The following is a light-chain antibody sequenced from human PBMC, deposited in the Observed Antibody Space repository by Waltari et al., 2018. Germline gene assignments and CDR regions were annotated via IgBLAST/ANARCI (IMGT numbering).Light chain of an antibody. CDR3: QQYYTTPRT. J-gene: IGKJ1*01. V-gene: IGKV4-1*01. CDR2: WAS. Sequence: DIVMTQSPDSLAVSLGERATINCKYSQSVLFSSNNKNYLAWYQQKPGQPPKLLIYWASTREPGVPYRFSGSGSGTDFTLTINSLQAEDVAVYYCQQYYTTPRTFGQGTKVEIK. CDR1: QSVLFSSNNKNY.